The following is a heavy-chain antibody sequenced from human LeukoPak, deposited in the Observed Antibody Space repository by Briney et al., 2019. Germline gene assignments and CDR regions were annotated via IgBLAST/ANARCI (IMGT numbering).Heavy chain of an antibody. D-gene: IGHD1-26*01. V-gene: IGHV1-8*01. CDR1: GYTFTSYD. CDR2: MNPNSGNT. CDR3: ARAPEWGKSNFYYYMDV. J-gene: IGHJ6*03. Sequence: ASVKVSCKASGYTFTSYDINWVRQATGQGLEWMGWMNPNSGNTGYAQKFQGRVTMTRNTSINTAYMELSSLRSEDTAVYYCARAPEWGKSNFYYYMDVWGKETTVTVSS.